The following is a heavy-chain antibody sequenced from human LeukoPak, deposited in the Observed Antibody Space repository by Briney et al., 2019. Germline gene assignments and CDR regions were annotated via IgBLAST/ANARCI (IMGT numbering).Heavy chain of an antibody. V-gene: IGHV3-53*01. D-gene: IGHD5-24*01. CDR3: ARQMATKRDAFDI. CDR1: GFTVSSNY. CDR2: IYSGGST. Sequence: QAGGSLRLSCAASGFTVSSNYMSWVRQAPGKGLEWVSVIYSGGSTYYADSVKGRFTISRDNSKNTLYLQMNSLRAEDTAVYYCARQMATKRDAFDIWGQGTMVTVFS. J-gene: IGHJ3*02.